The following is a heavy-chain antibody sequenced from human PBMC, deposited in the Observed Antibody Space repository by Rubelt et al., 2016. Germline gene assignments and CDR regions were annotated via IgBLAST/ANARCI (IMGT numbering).Heavy chain of an antibody. Sequence: QITLKESGPTLVKPTQTLTLTCTFSGFSLSTSGVGVGWIRQPPGKALEWLALIYWDDDKRYSPSLKSRPTITTDTSKNKVDLTMTTMDPVDTATYYCAHSRWDRGESEYFDLWGRGTLVTVSS. CDR3: AHSRWDRGESEYFDL. CDR1: GFSLSTSGVG. J-gene: IGHJ2*01. CDR2: IYWDDDK. D-gene: IGHD3-10*01. V-gene: IGHV2-5*02.